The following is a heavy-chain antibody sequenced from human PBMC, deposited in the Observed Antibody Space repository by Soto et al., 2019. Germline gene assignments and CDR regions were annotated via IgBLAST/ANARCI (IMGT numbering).Heavy chain of an antibody. CDR2: VKSEAGGGTI. Sequence: EVQLVESGGGLVNPGGSLRLSCAASGITFTYAWMTWVRQAPGRGLEWVGRVKSEAGGGTIDYAAPVKGRFTISRDDSRSMSYLQMNSLKSDDTAVYCCAAIGDLPPNEVFSTWGQGTVVTVSS. CDR3: AAIGDLPPNEVFST. J-gene: IGHJ3*01. V-gene: IGHV3-15*01. D-gene: IGHD2-2*01. CDR1: GITFTYAW.